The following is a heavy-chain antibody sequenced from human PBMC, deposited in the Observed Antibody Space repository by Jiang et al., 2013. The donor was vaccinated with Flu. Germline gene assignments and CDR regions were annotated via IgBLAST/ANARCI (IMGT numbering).Heavy chain of an antibody. CDR3: ARSCSGGSCYSRDAFDI. J-gene: IGHJ3*02. CDR2: IIPIFGTA. CDR1: GGTFSSYA. Sequence: SGAEVKKPGSSVKVSCKASGGTFSSYAISWVRQAPGQGLEWMGGIIPIFGTANYAQKFQGRVTITADESTSTAYMELSSLRSEDTAVYYCARSCSGGSCYSRDAFDIWGQGTMVTVSS. D-gene: IGHD2-15*01. V-gene: IGHV1-69*01.